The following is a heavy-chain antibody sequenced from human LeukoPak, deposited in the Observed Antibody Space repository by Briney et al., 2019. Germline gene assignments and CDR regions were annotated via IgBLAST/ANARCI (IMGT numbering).Heavy chain of an antibody. CDR2: IYHSGST. Sequence: SETLSLTCTIFGDSVSRSDSYWDWIRQPPGKGLEWIGSIYHSGSTYYNPSLKSRVTISVDTSKNQFSLKLSSVTAADTAVYYCARLRGCSGGSCYIWFDPWGQGTLVTVSS. J-gene: IGHJ5*02. CDR3: ARLRGCSGGSCYIWFDP. D-gene: IGHD2-15*01. V-gene: IGHV4-39*07. CDR1: GDSVSRSDSY.